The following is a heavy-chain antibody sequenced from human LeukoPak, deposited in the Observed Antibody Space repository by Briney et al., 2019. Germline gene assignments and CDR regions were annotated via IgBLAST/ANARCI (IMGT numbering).Heavy chain of an antibody. CDR3: ARDPGVVAFHYFDF. CDR1: GFTFSSHA. CDR2: IGGRGGST. V-gene: IGHV3-23*01. D-gene: IGHD3-3*01. Sequence: GGSLRLSCAASGFTFSSHAMAWVRQAPGKGLEWVSAIGGRGGSTYYADSVKGRFTISRDNSKNTVYLQMNSLRAEGTAVYYCARDPGVVAFHYFDFWGQGTLVTVSS. J-gene: IGHJ4*02.